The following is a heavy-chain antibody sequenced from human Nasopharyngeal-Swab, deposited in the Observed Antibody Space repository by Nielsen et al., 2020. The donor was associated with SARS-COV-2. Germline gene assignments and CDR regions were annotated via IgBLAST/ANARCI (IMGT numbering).Heavy chain of an antibody. V-gene: IGHV2-26*01. J-gene: IGHJ4*02. CDR2: IFSNDEK. CDR3: SRTEGSKWLVPNYFDY. Sequence: SGPTLFYPTETLTLTCTVSGFSLGNARMGVSWIRQPPGKTLEWLAHIFSNDEKSYSTSLKSRLTISKDTTKSQVVLTMTNMDPVDTATYYCSRTEGSKWLVPNYFDYWGQGTLVTVSS. D-gene: IGHD6-19*01. CDR1: GFSLGNARMG.